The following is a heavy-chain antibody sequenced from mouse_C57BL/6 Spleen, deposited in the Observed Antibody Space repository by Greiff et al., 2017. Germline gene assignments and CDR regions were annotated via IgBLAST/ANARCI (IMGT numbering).Heavy chain of an antibody. J-gene: IGHJ4*01. CDR2: INPNNGGT. Sequence: EVQLQQSGPELVKPGASVKISCKASGYTFTDYYMNWVKQSHGKSLEWIGDINPNNGGTSYNQKFKGKATLTVDKSSSTAYMELRSLTSEDSAVYYCARWRIYYGNYWYAMDYWGQGTSVTVSS. V-gene: IGHV1-26*01. CDR1: GYTFTDYY. D-gene: IGHD2-1*01. CDR3: ARWRIYYGNYWYAMDY.